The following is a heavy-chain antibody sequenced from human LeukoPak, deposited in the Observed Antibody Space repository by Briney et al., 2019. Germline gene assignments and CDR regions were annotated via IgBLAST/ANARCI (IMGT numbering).Heavy chain of an antibody. CDR1: GYTFTSYY. J-gene: IGHJ2*01. CDR3: ARAGINCSGGSCYSGWYFDL. Sequence: ASVKVSCKASGYTFTSYYMHWVRQAPGQGLEWMGIINPSGGSTSYAQKFQGRVTMTRDTSTSTVYMELSSLRSEDTAVYYCARAGINCSGGSCYSGWYFDLWGRGTLVTVSS. D-gene: IGHD2-15*01. CDR2: INPSGGST. V-gene: IGHV1-46*01.